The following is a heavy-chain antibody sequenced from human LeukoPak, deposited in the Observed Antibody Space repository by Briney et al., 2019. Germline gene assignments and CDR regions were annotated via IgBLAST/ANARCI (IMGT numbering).Heavy chain of an antibody. Sequence: GGSLRLSCAASGFTFSSYGMHWVRQAPGKGLEWVAVIWSDGSNKYYVDPVKGRFTISRDNSKNTLYLQMNSLRAEDTAVYYCARCRDSESYNLLRYWGQGTLVTVSS. V-gene: IGHV3-33*01. CDR1: GFTFSSYG. CDR3: ARCRDSESYNLLRY. D-gene: IGHD1-26*01. CDR2: IWSDGSNK. J-gene: IGHJ4*02.